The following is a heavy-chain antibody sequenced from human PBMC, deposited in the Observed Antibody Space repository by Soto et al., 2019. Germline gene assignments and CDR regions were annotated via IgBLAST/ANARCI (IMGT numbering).Heavy chain of an antibody. CDR2: IIDSGGST. CDR1: CA. J-gene: IGHJ6*02. Sequence: CAMGWVRQAPGKGLEWVSDIIDSGGSTYYADSVKGRFTISRDNSKSTLYLQVNSLRAEDTALYYCAKGRSYYYYYGVDVWGQGTTVTVSS. CDR3: AKGRSYYYYYGVDV. V-gene: IGHV3-23*01.